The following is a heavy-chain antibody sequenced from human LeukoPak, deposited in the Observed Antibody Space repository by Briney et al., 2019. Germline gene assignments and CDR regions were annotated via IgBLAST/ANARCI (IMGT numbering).Heavy chain of an antibody. CDR2: ISAYNGNT. V-gene: IGHV1-18*01. D-gene: IGHD3-22*01. CDR1: GYTFTSSG. J-gene: IGHJ3*02. CDR3: AREWNYYDSSGPDAFDI. Sequence: ASVKVSCKASGYTFTSSGISWVRQAPGQGLEWMGWISAYNGNTNYAQKLQGRVTMTTDTSTSTAYMELRSLRSDDTAVYYCAREWNYYDSSGPDAFDIWGQGTMVTVSS.